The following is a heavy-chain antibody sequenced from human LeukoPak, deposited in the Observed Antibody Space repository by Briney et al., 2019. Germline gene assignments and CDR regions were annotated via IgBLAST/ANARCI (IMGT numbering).Heavy chain of an antibody. Sequence: GGSLRLSCAVAGFNFWNTGMSWVRQAPGKGLEWVSAIGGGGSDTTYTDSVKGRFTILRDISKNTLYLQMNSLRAEDTAVYFCAKDVFRWAFDIWGQGTMVTVSS. D-gene: IGHD5-24*01. V-gene: IGHV3-23*01. CDR1: GFNFWNTG. J-gene: IGHJ3*02. CDR2: IGGGGSDT. CDR3: AKDVFRWAFDI.